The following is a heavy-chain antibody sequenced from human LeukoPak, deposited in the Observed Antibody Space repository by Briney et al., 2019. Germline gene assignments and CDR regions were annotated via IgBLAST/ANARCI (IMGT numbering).Heavy chain of an antibody. J-gene: IGHJ4*02. Sequence: PSETLSLTCAVYGGSFSGYYWSWIRQPPGKGLEWIGSIYYSGSTYYNPSLKSRVTISVDTSKNQFSLKLSSVTAADTAVYYCARAASYLWFGELLRYFDYWGQGTLVTVSS. V-gene: IGHV4-34*01. CDR3: ARAASYLWFGELLRYFDY. CDR1: GGSFSGYY. CDR2: IYYSGST. D-gene: IGHD3-10*01.